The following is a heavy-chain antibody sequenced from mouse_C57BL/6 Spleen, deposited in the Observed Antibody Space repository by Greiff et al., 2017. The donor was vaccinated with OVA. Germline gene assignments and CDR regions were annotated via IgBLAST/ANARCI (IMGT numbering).Heavy chain of an antibody. CDR1: GYTFTSYW. CDR3: ARDYYYYGSSDLNY. CDR2: IYPGSGST. J-gene: IGHJ2*01. Sequence: QVQLQQPGAELVKPGASVKMSCKASGYTFTSYWITWVKQRPGQGLEWIGDIYPGSGSTNYNEKFKSKATLTVDTSSSTAYMQLSSLTSEDSAVYYCARDYYYYGSSDLNYWGQGTTLTVSS. V-gene: IGHV1-55*01. D-gene: IGHD1-1*01.